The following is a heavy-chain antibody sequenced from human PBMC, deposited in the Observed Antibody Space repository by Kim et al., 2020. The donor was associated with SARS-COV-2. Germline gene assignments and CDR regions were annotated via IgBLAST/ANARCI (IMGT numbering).Heavy chain of an antibody. Sequence: SETLSLTCAVYGGSFSGYYWSWIRQPPGKGLEWIGEINHSGSTNYNPSLKSRVTISVDTSKNQFSLKLSSVTAADTAVYYCARGRVAAADTSDFDYWGQGTLVTVSS. CDR3: ARGRVAAADTSDFDY. V-gene: IGHV4-34*01. CDR2: INHSGST. CDR1: GGSFSGYY. D-gene: IGHD6-13*01. J-gene: IGHJ4*02.